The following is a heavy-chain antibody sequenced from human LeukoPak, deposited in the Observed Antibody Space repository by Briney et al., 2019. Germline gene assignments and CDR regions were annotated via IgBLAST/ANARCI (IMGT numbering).Heavy chain of an antibody. D-gene: IGHD6-19*01. J-gene: IGHJ4*02. CDR2: ISGSGGTT. Sequence: GGSLRLSCAASGFTFSSFAMNWVRQAPGKGLEWVSSISGSGGTTYYAGSVKGRFTISRDNSKNTLYLQMNSLRAEDTAVYYCARHSSGWYGLDYWGQGTLVTVSS. CDR3: ARHSSGWYGLDY. CDR1: GFTFSSFA. V-gene: IGHV3-23*01.